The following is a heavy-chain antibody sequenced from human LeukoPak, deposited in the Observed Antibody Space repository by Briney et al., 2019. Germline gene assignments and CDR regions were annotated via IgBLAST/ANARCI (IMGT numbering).Heavy chain of an antibody. CDR3: ATQLVVPAATDY. Sequence: GESLKISCKGSGYILTSYWIGGVRQLPGKGLEWMGIIYPGDSDTRYSPSFQGQVTISADKSISTAYLQWSSLKASDTAMYYCATQLVVPAATDYWGQGTLVTVSS. D-gene: IGHD2-2*01. CDR2: IYPGDSDT. J-gene: IGHJ4*02. CDR1: GYILTSYW. V-gene: IGHV5-51*01.